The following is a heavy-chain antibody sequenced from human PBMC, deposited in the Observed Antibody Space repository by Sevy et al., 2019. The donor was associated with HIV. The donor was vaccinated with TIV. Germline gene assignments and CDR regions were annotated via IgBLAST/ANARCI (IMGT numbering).Heavy chain of an antibody. J-gene: IGHJ6*02. D-gene: IGHD6-19*01. CDR3: ASNSGKIAVATKYYYGMDV. Sequence: ASVKVSCKASGGTFSSYAISWVRQAPGQGLEWMGGIIPIFGTANYAQKFQGRVTITADESTSTAYMELSSLRSEDTAVYYCASNSGKIAVATKYYYGMDVWGQGTTVTVSS. V-gene: IGHV1-69*13. CDR2: IIPIFGTA. CDR1: GGTFSSYA.